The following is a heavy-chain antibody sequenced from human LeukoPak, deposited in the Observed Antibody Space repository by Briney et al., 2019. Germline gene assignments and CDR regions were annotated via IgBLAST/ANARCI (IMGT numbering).Heavy chain of an antibody. Sequence: PGGSLRLSCAASGFTFNTFGMHWVRQAPGKGLEWVAVITYDASKKFYIGSVKGRFTISRDNSRNTLYLQMNSLRDEDTAVYYCARDIDYVWGSYRYPEYWGQGTLVTVSS. CDR3: ARDIDYVWGSYRYPEY. J-gene: IGHJ4*02. D-gene: IGHD3-16*02. V-gene: IGHV3-33*05. CDR2: ITYDASKK. CDR1: GFTFNTFG.